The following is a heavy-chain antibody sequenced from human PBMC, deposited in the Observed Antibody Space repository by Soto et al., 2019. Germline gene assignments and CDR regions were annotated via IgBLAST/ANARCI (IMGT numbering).Heavy chain of an antibody. CDR2: VYYGGDS. Sequence: QLQLQESGPGLVKPSETLSLACSVSGDSMSRTSFYWGWIRQPPGKGLEWIGSVYYGGDSYYNPSLKSRVTIVVERSRDQFSPKLNSVTAADTAAYYCAAYCSSSSCFGRYYMDVWGKGTTVTVTS. CDR3: AAYCSSSSCFGRYYMDV. CDR1: GDSMSRTSFY. V-gene: IGHV4-39*01. D-gene: IGHD2-2*01. J-gene: IGHJ6*03.